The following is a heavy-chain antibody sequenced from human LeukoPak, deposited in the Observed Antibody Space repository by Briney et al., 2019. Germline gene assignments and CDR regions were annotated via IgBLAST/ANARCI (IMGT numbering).Heavy chain of an antibody. J-gene: IGHJ6*03. Sequence: GGSLRLSCAASGFTFSSYDMNWVRQAPGKGLEWVSYISSTSSTIYYADSVKGRFTISRDNAKNSLYLQMNSLRAEDTAVYYCARNGKDSSGYYYYSFYMDVWGKGTTVTVSS. CDR2: ISSTSSTI. V-gene: IGHV3-48*01. CDR1: GFTFSSYD. D-gene: IGHD3-22*01. CDR3: ARNGKDSSGYYYYSFYMDV.